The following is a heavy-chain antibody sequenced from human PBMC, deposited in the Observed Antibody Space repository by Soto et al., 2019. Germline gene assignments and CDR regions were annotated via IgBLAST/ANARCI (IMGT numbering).Heavy chain of an antibody. CDR1: GFSFVSYA. V-gene: IGHV3-23*01. J-gene: IGHJ4*02. Sequence: PWGSLRLSCAASGFSFVSYAMTWFRHAPVKGLEWVSAISGSGSITYYADSVKGRFTISRDNSKNTLDLQMNSLRAEDTAVHYCAKDIRGLRGAYYFDNWGQGILVTVSS. CDR2: ISGSGSIT. D-gene: IGHD3-10*01. CDR3: AKDIRGLRGAYYFDN.